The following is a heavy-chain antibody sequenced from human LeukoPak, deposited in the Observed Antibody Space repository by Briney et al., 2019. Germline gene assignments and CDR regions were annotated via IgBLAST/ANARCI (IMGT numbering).Heavy chain of an antibody. D-gene: IGHD3-22*01. Sequence: SGPTLVNPTQTLTLTRTFSGFSLSTSGMCVSWIRQPPGKALEWLARIDWDDDKYYSTSLKTRLTISKDTSKNQVVLTMTNMDPVDTATYYCARILYYYGSSGYYIDYWGQGTLVTVSS. V-gene: IGHV2-70*11. CDR3: ARILYYYGSSGYYIDY. J-gene: IGHJ4*02. CDR2: IDWDDDK. CDR1: GFSLSTSGMC.